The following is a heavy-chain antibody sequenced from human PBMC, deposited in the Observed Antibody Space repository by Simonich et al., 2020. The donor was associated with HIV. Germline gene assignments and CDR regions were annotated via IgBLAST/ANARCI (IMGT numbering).Heavy chain of an antibody. Sequence: QVQLQQWSAGLLKPSETLSLPCIVYGGSFSDFYWSWIRQPPGKGLEWIGDINHGGSTTYNPSLKSRVTISEDSSKNQFSLNLSSVTAADTAVYYCARYTPAYSRGHWYFDLWGRGTLVTVSS. CDR2: INHGGST. CDR3: ARYTPAYSRGHWYFDL. CDR1: GGSFSDFY. V-gene: IGHV4-34*01. D-gene: IGHD6-19*01. J-gene: IGHJ2*01.